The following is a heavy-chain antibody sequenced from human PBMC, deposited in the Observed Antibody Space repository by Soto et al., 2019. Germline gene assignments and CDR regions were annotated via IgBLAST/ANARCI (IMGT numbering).Heavy chain of an antibody. D-gene: IGHD3-16*02. CDR3: ARARRLRDGYTNYYSGMEV. V-gene: IGHV4-4*07. Sequence: SETLSLTCRVSGAPINTYFWIWVRQTAGKVLEWIGHIYTTGSTSYNPSLKSRLTMSVDMSKNQFSLKLSSVTAADTAVYYCARARRLRDGYTNYYSGMEVWGQGTRVTVSS. CDR2: IYTTGST. J-gene: IGHJ6*02. CDR1: GAPINTYF.